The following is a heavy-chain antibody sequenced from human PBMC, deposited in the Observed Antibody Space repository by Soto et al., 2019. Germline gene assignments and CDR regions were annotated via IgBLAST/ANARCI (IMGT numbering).Heavy chain of an antibody. Sequence: GSLRLSCAASGFTVSSNYMNWVRQAPGKGLEWVSFIYSGGSTYYADSVKGRFTISRDNSKNTLYLQMNSLRVEGSAVYYCARGYDDYVERFDPWGQGTQVTVSS. CDR2: IYSGGST. V-gene: IGHV3-53*01. D-gene: IGHD4-17*01. J-gene: IGHJ5*02. CDR1: GFTVSSNY. CDR3: ARGYDDYVERFDP.